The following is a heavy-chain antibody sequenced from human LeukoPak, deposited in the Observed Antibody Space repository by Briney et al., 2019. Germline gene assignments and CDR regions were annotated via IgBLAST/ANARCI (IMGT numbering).Heavy chain of an antibody. J-gene: IGHJ6*02. CDR2: IWYDGSNK. CDR3: AGSYSSGWYYYYYYGMDV. D-gene: IGHD6-19*01. CDR1: GFTFSSYG. V-gene: IGHV3-33*01. Sequence: GGPLRLSCAASGFTFSSYGMHWVRQAPGKGLEWVAVIWYDGSNKYYADSVKGRFTISRDNSKNTLYLQMNSLRAEDTAVYYCAGSYSSGWYYYYYYGMDVWAKGPRSPSP.